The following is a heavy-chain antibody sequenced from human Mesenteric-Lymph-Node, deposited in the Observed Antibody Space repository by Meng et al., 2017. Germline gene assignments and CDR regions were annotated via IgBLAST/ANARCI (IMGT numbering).Heavy chain of an antibody. J-gene: IGHJ4*02. V-gene: IGHV4-4*02. CDR2: TSHSGST. CDR1: GGSISRSDW. CDR3: ARGGTGEMDY. Sequence: QGRQQGSGPGPWNPSETRSLTCAVSGGSISRSDWWSWVRQPPGKGLEWIGETSHSGSTNYSPSLKSRVTISLDKSKNQFSLNLSSVTAADTAVYYCARGGTGEMDYWGQGTLVTVSS.